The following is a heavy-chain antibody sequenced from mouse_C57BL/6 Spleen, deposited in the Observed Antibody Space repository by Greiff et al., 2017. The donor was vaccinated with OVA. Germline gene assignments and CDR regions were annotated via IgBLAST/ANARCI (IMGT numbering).Heavy chain of an antibody. V-gene: IGHV10-3*01. CDR1: GFPFNTYA. J-gene: IGHJ2*01. CDR2: IRGKGSNYAT. D-gene: IGHD1-1*01. Sequence: EVQLVESGGGLVQPKGSLKLSCAASGFPFNTYAMHWVRQAPGKGLEWVARIRGKGSNYATYYADSVKDRFTISRDGSRSMLYLRMNSLRTEDTGMYYCVRGYYGSFDCWGQGTTRTVSA. CDR3: VRGYYGSFDC.